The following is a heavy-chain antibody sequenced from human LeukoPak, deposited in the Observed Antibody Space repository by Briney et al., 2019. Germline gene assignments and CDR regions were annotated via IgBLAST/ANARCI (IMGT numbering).Heavy chain of an antibody. CDR1: GGSISSYY. CDR3: ARHLEDTAMDHWYFDL. D-gene: IGHD5-18*01. V-gene: IGHV4-59*08. J-gene: IGHJ2*01. Sequence: PSETLSLTCTVSGGSISSYYWSWIRQPPGKGLEWIGYIYYSGSTNYNSSLKSRVTISVDTSKNQFSLKLSSVTAADTAVYYCARHLEDTAMDHWYFDLWGRGTLVTVSS. CDR2: IYYSGST.